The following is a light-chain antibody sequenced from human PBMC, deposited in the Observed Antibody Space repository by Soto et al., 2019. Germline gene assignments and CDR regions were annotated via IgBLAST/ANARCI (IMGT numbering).Light chain of an antibody. J-gene: IGKJ4*01. CDR1: QGISSN. CDR3: QQLNSYPLT. Sequence: DIQLTQSPSFLSASVGERVTITCRVGQGISSNLAWYQQKSGKAPKVLIYAESTLQRGVPSRFSGSGSGTDAALTISSLQPEDLATSYCQQLNSYPLTFGGGTKVEIK. V-gene: IGKV1-9*01. CDR2: AES.